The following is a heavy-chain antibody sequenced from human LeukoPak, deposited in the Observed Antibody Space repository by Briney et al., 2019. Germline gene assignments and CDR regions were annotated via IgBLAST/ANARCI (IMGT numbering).Heavy chain of an antibody. V-gene: IGHV3-7*05. CDR3: ARGIQLWLQDWYFDL. D-gene: IGHD5-18*01. J-gene: IGHJ2*01. CDR2: IKQDGSEK. Sequence: PGGSLRLSCAASGFTFSSYWVSWVRQAPGKGLEWVANIKQDGSEKYYVDSVKGRFTISRDNAKNSLYLQMNSLRAEDTAVYYCARGIQLWLQDWYFDLWGRGTLVTVSS. CDR1: GFTFSSYW.